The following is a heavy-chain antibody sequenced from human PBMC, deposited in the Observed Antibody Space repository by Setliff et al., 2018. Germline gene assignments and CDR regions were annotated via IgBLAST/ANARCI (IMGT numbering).Heavy chain of an antibody. J-gene: IGHJ6*03. CDR1: GGSITSYY. Sequence: SETLSLTCTVSGGSITSYYWSWIRQPPGKGLEWIGYIYSSGSTNYNPSLKSRVTISVDTSKNQLYLSLTSVSVADTAMYYCARSHYYASGNSHYYYMDVWGKGTAVTVSS. D-gene: IGHD3-10*01. CDR2: IYSSGST. V-gene: IGHV4-4*08. CDR3: ARSHYYASGNSHYYYMDV.